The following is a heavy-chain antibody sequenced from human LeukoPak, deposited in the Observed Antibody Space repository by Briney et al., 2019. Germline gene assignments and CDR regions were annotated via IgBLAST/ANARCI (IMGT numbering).Heavy chain of an antibody. CDR2: IKQDGSEK. D-gene: IGHD2-2*02. CDR1: GFTFSSYW. V-gene: IGHV3-7*03. J-gene: IGHJ6*02. Sequence: GGSLRLPCAASGFTFSSYWMSWVRQAPGKGLEWVANIKQDGSEKYYVDSVKGRFTISRDNAKNSLYLQMNSLRAEDTAVYYCARDHCSSTSCYIFYGMDVWGQGTTVTVSS. CDR3: ARDHCSSTSCYIFYGMDV.